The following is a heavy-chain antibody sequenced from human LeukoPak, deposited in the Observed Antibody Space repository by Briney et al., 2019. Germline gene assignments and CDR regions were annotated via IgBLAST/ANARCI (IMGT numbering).Heavy chain of an antibody. CDR2: INHSGYT. CDR3: TRMTTGHDY. V-gene: IGHV4-34*01. Sequence: SETLSLTCAVSGVSFDDYYWSWVRQTPGKGLEWLGEINHSGYTNDSPSLKSRVTLSIDTSRKQFSLDLKSVTVADAGIYYCTRMTTGHDYWGQGTLVTVSS. J-gene: IGHJ4*02. D-gene: IGHD4-17*01. CDR1: GVSFDDYY.